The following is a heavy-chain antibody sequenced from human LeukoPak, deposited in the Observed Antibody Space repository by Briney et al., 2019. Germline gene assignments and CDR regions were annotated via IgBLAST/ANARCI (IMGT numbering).Heavy chain of an antibody. CDR3: ASYETDSSGYPDYFDY. D-gene: IGHD3-22*01. CDR2: IYYSGST. V-gene: IGHV4-31*03. J-gene: IGHJ4*02. Sequence: SETLSLTCTVSGGSISSGDYYWSWIRQPPGKGLEWIGYIYYSGSTYYNPSLKSRVTISVDTSKNQFSLKLSSVTAADTAVYYCASYETDSSGYPDYFDYWGQGTLVTVSS. CDR1: GGSISSGDYY.